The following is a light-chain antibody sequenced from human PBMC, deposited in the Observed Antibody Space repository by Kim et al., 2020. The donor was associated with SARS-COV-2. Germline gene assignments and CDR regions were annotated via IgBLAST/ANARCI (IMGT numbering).Light chain of an antibody. V-gene: IGLV1-44*01. Sequence: GQRVTISWSGTLSNIGSGTVNWSQQSPGKAPKLLIYANNRRPSGLPDRFSASKSDTSASLAISGLQSEDEANYFCAAWDVSLNAVVFGGGTQLTVL. CDR2: ANN. J-gene: IGLJ3*02. CDR3: AAWDVSLNAVV. CDR1: LSNIGSGT.